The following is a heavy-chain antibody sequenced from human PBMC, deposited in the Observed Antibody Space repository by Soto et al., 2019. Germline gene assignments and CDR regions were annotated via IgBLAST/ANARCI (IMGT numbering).Heavy chain of an antibody. Sequence: EVQLVESGGGLVQPGRSLRLSCAASGFTFDDYAMHWVRQAPGKGLEWVSGISWDSGSIGYADSVKGRFTISRDNAKNALYLQMNSLRAEDPAFYYCAKGADWDYIWGSYRPHWYFDLWGRGTLVT. CDR2: ISWDSGSI. V-gene: IGHV3-9*01. CDR1: GFTFDDYA. D-gene: IGHD3-16*02. J-gene: IGHJ2*01. CDR3: AKGADWDYIWGSYRPHWYFDL.